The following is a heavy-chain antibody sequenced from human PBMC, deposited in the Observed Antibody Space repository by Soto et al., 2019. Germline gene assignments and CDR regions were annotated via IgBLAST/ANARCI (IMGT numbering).Heavy chain of an antibody. CDR3: ARQGRPTAGMGWFDP. V-gene: IGHV4-39*01. D-gene: IGHD1-1*01. Sequence: SETLSLTCTVSGASITSNTYFWAWLRQSPGKGLTWIGSVSSSGGAFYNPSLKSGITISEDTAKNQVSLKMASVTAADTAIYYCARQGRPTAGMGWFDPWGPGTLVTVSS. J-gene: IGHJ5*02. CDR1: GASITSNTYF. CDR2: VSSSGGA.